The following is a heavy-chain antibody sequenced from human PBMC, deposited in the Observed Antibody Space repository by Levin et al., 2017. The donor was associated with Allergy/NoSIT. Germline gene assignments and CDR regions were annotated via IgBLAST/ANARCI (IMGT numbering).Heavy chain of an antibody. V-gene: IGHV3-64D*08. D-gene: IGHD3-16*02. CDR3: VKDIYRGNYMAFYFDY. J-gene: IGHJ4*02. CDR2: ISSDGGST. Sequence: PGGSLRLSCSASGFTFSSYAMHWVRQAPGRGLEYVSTISSDGGSTYYADSVKGRFTISRDNSKNTLHLQMSSLRAEDTAVYSCVKDIYRGNYMAFYFDYWSQGTLVTVSS. CDR1: GFTFSSYA.